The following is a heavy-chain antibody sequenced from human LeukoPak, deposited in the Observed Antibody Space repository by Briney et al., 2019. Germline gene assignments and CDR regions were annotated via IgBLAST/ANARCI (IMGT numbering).Heavy chain of an antibody. CDR2: IYPGDSDT. CDR1: GHKFTSNW. Sequence: GESLHLSGKVSGHKFTSNWIGWVRQMPGRGLEWMGIIYPGDSDTRYSPSFQGQVTISADKSISTAYLQWSSLKASDTAMYYCARQDAYWELLDYWGQGTLVTVSS. D-gene: IGHD1-7*01. J-gene: IGHJ4*01. V-gene: IGHV5-51*01. CDR3: ARQDAYWELLDY.